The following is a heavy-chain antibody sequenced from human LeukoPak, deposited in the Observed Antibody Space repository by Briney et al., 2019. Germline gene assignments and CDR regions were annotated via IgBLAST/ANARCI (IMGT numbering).Heavy chain of an antibody. J-gene: IGHJ5*02. Sequence: PSETLSLTCADYGGSFSGYYWSWIRQPPGKGLEWIGEINHSGSTNYNPSLKSRVTISVDPSKNQFSLKLSSVTAADTAVYYCARGGAGEDIVVVPAGSSWFDPWGQGTLVTVSS. CDR2: INHSGST. D-gene: IGHD2-2*01. CDR1: GGSFSGYY. V-gene: IGHV4-34*01. CDR3: ARGGAGEDIVVVPAGSSWFDP.